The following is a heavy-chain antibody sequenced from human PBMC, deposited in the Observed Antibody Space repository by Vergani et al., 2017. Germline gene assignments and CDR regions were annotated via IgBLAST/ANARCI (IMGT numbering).Heavy chain of an antibody. Sequence: QVQLVESGGGLVKPGGSLRLSCAASGFTFSDYYMSWIRQAPGKGLEWVSYISSSGSTIYYADSVKGRFTISRDNAKNSLGLQMNSLRAEDTAVYYCARGRVVAATEEPYWYFDLWGRGTLVTVSS. D-gene: IGHD2-15*01. CDR1: GFTFSDYY. CDR2: ISSSGSTI. J-gene: IGHJ2*01. CDR3: ARGRVVAATEEPYWYFDL. V-gene: IGHV3-11*04.